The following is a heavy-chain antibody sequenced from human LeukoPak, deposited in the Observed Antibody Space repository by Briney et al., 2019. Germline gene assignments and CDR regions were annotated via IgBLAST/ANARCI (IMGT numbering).Heavy chain of an antibody. J-gene: IGHJ4*02. CDR3: AREYSSSSGDY. D-gene: IGHD6-6*01. CDR1: GYTFTSYD. CDR2: MNPNSGNT. Sequence: GASVKVSCKASGYTFTSYDINWVRQATGQGLEWMGWMNPNSGNTGYAQKFQDRVTITRNTSISTAYMELSSLRSEDTAVYYCAREYSSSSGDYWGQGTLVTVSS. V-gene: IGHV1-8*03.